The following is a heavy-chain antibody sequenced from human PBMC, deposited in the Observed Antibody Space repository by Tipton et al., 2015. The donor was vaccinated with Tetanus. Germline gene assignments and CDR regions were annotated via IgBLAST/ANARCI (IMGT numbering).Heavy chain of an antibody. CDR2: IYYSGST. J-gene: IGHJ4*02. CDR1: GGSFSGYY. CDR3: ASFSSSWSAPFDY. D-gene: IGHD6-13*01. Sequence: GLVKPSETLSLTCAVYGGSFSGYYWSWIRQPPGKGLEWIGYIYYSGSTYYNPSLKSRVTISVDTSKNQFSLKLSSVTAADTAVYYCASFSSSWSAPFDYWGQGTLVTVSS. V-gene: IGHV4-34*09.